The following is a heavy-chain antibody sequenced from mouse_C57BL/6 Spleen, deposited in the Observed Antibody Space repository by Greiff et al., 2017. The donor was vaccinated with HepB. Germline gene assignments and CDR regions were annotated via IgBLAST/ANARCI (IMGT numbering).Heavy chain of an antibody. Sequence: EVMLVESEGGLVQPGSSMKLSCTASGFTFSDYYMAWVRQVPEKGLEWVANINYDGSSTYYLDSLKSRFIISRDNAKNILYLQMSSLKSEDTATYYCAREQYQDAMDYWGQGTSVTVSS. CDR2: INYDGSST. J-gene: IGHJ4*01. CDR1: GFTFSDYY. V-gene: IGHV5-16*01. CDR3: AREQYQDAMDY. D-gene: IGHD6-1*01.